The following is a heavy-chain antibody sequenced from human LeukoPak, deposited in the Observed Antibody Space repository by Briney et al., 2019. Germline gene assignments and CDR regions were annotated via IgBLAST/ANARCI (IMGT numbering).Heavy chain of an antibody. Sequence: SETLSLTCAVYGESFSGYYWSWIRQPPGKGLEWIGEINHSGSTNYNPSLKSRVTISVDTSKNQFSLKLSSVTAADTAVYYCGRGGFGFLYDSSGPPTTRYYFYYWGQGTLVTVSS. V-gene: IGHV4-34*01. J-gene: IGHJ4*02. D-gene: IGHD3-22*01. CDR2: INHSGST. CDR1: GESFSGYY. CDR3: GRGGFGFLYDSSGPPTTRYYFYY.